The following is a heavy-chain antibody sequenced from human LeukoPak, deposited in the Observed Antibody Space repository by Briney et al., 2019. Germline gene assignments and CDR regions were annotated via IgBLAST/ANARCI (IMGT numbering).Heavy chain of an antibody. J-gene: IGHJ4*02. CDR2: INHSGST. CDR1: GGSFSGYY. Sequence: SETLSLTCAVYGGSFSGYYWSWIRQPPGKGLEWIGEINHSGSTNYNPSLKSRVTISVDTSKNQFSLKLSSVTAADTAVYYCARGRGYGRNFDYRGQGTLVTVSS. V-gene: IGHV4-34*01. D-gene: IGHD5-12*01. CDR3: ARGRGYGRNFDY.